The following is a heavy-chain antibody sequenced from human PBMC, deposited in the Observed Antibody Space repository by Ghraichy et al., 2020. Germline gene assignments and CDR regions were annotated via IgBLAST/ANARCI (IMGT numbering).Heavy chain of an antibody. Sequence: GGSLRLSCAASGFTVSSSYVTWVCQAPGKGLEWVSVIYVGDKTYYADSVKGRFTISRDNSRNTLFLQMDSLRPEDTAVYYCARATRGWFDPWGQGTLVTVSS. CDR3: ARATRGWFDP. D-gene: IGHD2-2*01. CDR2: IYVGDKT. CDR1: GFTVSSSY. J-gene: IGHJ5*02. V-gene: IGHV3-53*01.